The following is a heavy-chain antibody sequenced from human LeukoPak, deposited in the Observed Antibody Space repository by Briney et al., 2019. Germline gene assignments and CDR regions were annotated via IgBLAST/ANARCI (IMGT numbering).Heavy chain of an antibody. CDR2: ISGSGDST. V-gene: IGHV3-23*01. Sequence: GGSLRLSCAASGFTFSSYAMSWVRQAPGKGLEWVSSISGSGDSTYYADSVKGRFTISRDNSKNTLFLQMNNLRAEDTAVYHCAKRGSSSSAFRSDYWGQGTLVTVSS. D-gene: IGHD6-6*01. J-gene: IGHJ4*02. CDR3: AKRGSSSSAFRSDY. CDR1: GFTFSSYA.